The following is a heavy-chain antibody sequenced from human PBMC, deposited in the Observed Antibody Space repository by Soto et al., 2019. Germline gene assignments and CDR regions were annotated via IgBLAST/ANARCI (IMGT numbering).Heavy chain of an antibody. J-gene: IGHJ6*02. V-gene: IGHV1-69*13. CDR2: IIPIFGTA. Sequence: ASVKVSCKGSRSTFSSYSISLGRQAPGQGLEWMGGIIPIFGTANYAQKFQGRVTITADESTSTAYMELSSLRSEDTAVYYCATKSTIFGWYVWGQGTTVTVSS. D-gene: IGHD3-3*01. CDR3: ATKSTIFGWYV. CDR1: RSTFSSYS.